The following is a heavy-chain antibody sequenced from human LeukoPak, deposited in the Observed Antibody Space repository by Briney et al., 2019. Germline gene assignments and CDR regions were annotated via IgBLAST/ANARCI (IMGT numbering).Heavy chain of an antibody. CDR3: ASGTTMVPTDY. Sequence: GASVKVSCKASGGTFCSYSISWVRQAPGQGLEWMGRINPYLGIANYAQRFQDRVTITADRSTSTAYMELSSLTSEDTAVYYCASGTTMVPTDYWGQGTPVTVSS. J-gene: IGHJ4*02. CDR2: INPYLGIA. D-gene: IGHD5-18*01. V-gene: IGHV1-69*02. CDR1: GGTFCSYS.